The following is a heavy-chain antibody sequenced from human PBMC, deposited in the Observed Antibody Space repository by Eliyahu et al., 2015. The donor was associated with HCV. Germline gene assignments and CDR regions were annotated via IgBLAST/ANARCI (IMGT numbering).Heavy chain of an antibody. D-gene: IGHD3-10*01. J-gene: IGHJ6*03. CDR3: AKSDYSDWFGAYRYYMDV. CDR2: IKEDGSEK. CDR1: GFSFXXFW. V-gene: IGHV3-7*03. Sequence: EVQLVESGGGLVQAGGSLRLSCAAXGFSFXXFWXNWVRQAPGKGLEWVAKIKEDGSEKYYVDSAKGRFTISRDNARNSLYLLMDSLRVEDTAIYYCAKSDYSDWFGAYRYYMDVWGKGTTVTVSS.